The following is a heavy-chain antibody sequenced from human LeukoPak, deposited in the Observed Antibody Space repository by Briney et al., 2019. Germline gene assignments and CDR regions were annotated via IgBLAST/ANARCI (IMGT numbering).Heavy chain of an antibody. J-gene: IGHJ4*02. V-gene: IGHV1-18*01. Sequence: GASVKVSCKASGYTFTTYNINWVRQAPGQGLEWMGWISGYNGNTNYAQKFQGRVTITRDTSISTPYMELSRLRTDDTAVYYCARSLDGYNFFDYWGQGTLVTVSS. CDR3: ARSLDGYNFFDY. D-gene: IGHD5-24*01. CDR2: ISGYNGNT. CDR1: GYTFTTYN.